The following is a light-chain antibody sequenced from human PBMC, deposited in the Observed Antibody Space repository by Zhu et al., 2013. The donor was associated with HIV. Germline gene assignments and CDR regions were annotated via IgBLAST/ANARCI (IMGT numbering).Light chain of an antibody. CDR2: KAS. CDR3: QHYNPYSALS. J-gene: IGKJ4*01. Sequence: DIQLTQFPSTLSASIGDRVTVTCRASQNINDWVAWYQQSPGRAPRLLIYKASHLQSGVPIRFSATGSGTEFTLTISSLQPDDFAIYYCQHYNPYSALSFGGGTRVDLK. CDR1: QNINDW. V-gene: IGKV1-5*03.